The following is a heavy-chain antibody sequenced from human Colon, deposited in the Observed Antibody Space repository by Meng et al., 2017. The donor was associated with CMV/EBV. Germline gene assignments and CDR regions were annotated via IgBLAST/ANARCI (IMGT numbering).Heavy chain of an antibody. Sequence: SGGSLYRSFSYWGWIRQPPVEGLEWIGSMYYRGNTYYSPSLKRRVIISVDTSKNQFSLNLNSVTATDTAVYYCATRGTPGQYWYFDLWGRGTLVTVSS. V-gene: IGHV4-39*01. CDR2: MYYRGNT. CDR1: GGSLYRSFSY. CDR3: ATRGTPGQYWYFDL. D-gene: IGHD3-16*01. J-gene: IGHJ2*01.